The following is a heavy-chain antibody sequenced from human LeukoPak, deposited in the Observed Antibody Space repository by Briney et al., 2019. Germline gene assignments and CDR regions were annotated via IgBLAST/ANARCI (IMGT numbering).Heavy chain of an antibody. Sequence: GESLKISCKGSGDTFANNWSGWVRQLPGKGLEWMGVIYPGDSRIRYSPSFQGQVTISADKSISTAYLQWSSLKASDSAMYFCANQQFTSPWSDPWGQGTLVTVSS. CDR2: IYPGDSRI. J-gene: IGHJ5*02. CDR3: ANQQFTSPWSDP. V-gene: IGHV5-51*01. CDR1: GDTFANNW. D-gene: IGHD2-2*01.